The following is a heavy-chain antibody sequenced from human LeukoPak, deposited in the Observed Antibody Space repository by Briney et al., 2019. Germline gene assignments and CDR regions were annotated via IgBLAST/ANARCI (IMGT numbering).Heavy chain of an antibody. CDR2: IYYSGST. D-gene: IGHD5-18*01. Sequence: PSETLSLTCTASGGSISSYYWSWIRQPPGKGLEWIGYIYYSGSTNYNPSLKSRVTISVDTSKNQFSLKLSSVTAADTAVYYCARGGQLWQPIDYWGQGTLVTVSS. CDR3: ARGGQLWQPIDY. J-gene: IGHJ4*02. V-gene: IGHV4-59*01. CDR1: GGSISSYY.